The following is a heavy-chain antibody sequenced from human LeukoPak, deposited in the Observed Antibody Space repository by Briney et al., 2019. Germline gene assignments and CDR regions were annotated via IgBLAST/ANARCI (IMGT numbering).Heavy chain of an antibody. J-gene: IGHJ6*02. Sequence: GASVKVSCKASGYTFTSHGISWVRQAPGQGLEWMGWITSYNGDTNYAQNLQGRVTMTTDTSTTTAYMELRSLRSDDTAVYYCARDVVPARRDYYYGMDVWGQGTTVTVSS. V-gene: IGHV1-18*01. CDR3: ARDVVPARRDYYYGMDV. CDR1: GYTFTSHG. CDR2: ITSYNGDT. D-gene: IGHD2-2*01.